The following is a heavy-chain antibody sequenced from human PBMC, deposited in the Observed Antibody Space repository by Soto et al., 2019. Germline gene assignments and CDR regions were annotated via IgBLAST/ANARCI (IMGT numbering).Heavy chain of an antibody. CDR3: AKVRYSCPMGYYYGMDV. V-gene: IGHV1-69*01. Sequence: QVQLEQSGGEVKKPGSSVKVSCKASGVTFSKFIMTWVRQAPGLGLEWVGGIIPIFGTANYAQKFQGRVTITADESTSTSYLEVSNLRSDDTAVYYCAKVRYSCPMGYYYGMDVCGQGTAVTVSS. CDR1: GVTFSKFI. J-gene: IGHJ6*02. CDR2: IIPIFGTA. D-gene: IGHD6-13*01.